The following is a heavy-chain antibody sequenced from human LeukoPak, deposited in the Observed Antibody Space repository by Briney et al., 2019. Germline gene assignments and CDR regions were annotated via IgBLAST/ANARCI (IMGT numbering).Heavy chain of an antibody. CDR2: IYYSGST. CDR3: ARDRGGGSDY. D-gene: IGHD3-16*01. Sequence: SETLSLTCTVSGGSISSGGYYWSWIRQPPGQGLEWIGYIYYSGSTNYNPSLKSRVTISVDTSKNQFSLKLSSVTAADTAVYYCARDRGGGSDYWGQGTLVTVSS. V-gene: IGHV4-61*08. J-gene: IGHJ4*02. CDR1: GGSISSGGYY.